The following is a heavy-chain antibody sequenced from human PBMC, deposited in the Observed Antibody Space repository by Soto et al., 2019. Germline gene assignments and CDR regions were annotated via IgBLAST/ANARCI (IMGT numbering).Heavy chain of an antibody. CDR3: ARGGYNSDTDDAFDI. CDR2: ISYDGSNK. V-gene: IGHV3-30-3*01. Sequence: GGSLRLSCAASGFTFSSYAMHWVRQAPGKGLEWVAVISYDGSNKNHADTVKGRFTISRDNSKNTLYLQMNSLRAEDTAVYYCARGGYNSDTDDAFDIWGQGTMVTVS. D-gene: IGHD5-12*01. CDR1: GFTFSSYA. J-gene: IGHJ3*02.